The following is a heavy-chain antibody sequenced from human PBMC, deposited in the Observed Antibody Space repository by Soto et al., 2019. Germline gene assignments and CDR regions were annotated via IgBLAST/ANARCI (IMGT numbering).Heavy chain of an antibody. CDR3: ARAGGPGVTKPICMDV. CDR1: GYTFTSDG. V-gene: IGHV1-18*01. J-gene: IGHJ6*02. CDR2: YSGHTGNT. Sequence: GASGKVSCKASGYTFTSDGISCEQQAPGQRQEWRGWYSGHTGNTCYAQKLQGRVTMTTDTSTSTAYMQLRSLRSDDTAVYSCARAGGPGVTKPICMDVWGQGTTVTVSS. D-gene: IGHD4-17*01.